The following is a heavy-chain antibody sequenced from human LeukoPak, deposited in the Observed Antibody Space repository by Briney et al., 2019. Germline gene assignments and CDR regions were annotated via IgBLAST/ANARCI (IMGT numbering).Heavy chain of an antibody. V-gene: IGHV1-18*01. D-gene: IGHD3-10*01. Sequence: ASVKVSCKASGYTFTSYGVSWVRQAPGQGLEWMGWISAYNGNTIYAHKLQGRVTMTSDTSTSTAYMELRSLRSDDTAVYYCARTLVRGIGDAFEIWGQGTMVTVSS. CDR2: ISAYNGNT. CDR3: ARTLVRGIGDAFEI. J-gene: IGHJ3*02. CDR1: GYTFTSYG.